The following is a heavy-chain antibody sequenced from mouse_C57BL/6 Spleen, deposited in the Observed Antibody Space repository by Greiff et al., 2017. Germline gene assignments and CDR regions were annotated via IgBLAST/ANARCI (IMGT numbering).Heavy chain of an antibody. J-gene: IGHJ4*01. D-gene: IGHD2-10*02. CDR3: ASSIPNYYAMDY. CDR2: INPNNGGT. Sequence: VQLQQSGPELVKPGASVKISCKASGYTFTDYYMNWVKQSHGKSLEWIGDINPNNGGTSYNQKFKGKATLTVDKSSSTAYMELRSLTSEDSAVYYCASSIPNYYAMDYWGQGTSVTVSS. V-gene: IGHV1-26*01. CDR1: GYTFTDYY.